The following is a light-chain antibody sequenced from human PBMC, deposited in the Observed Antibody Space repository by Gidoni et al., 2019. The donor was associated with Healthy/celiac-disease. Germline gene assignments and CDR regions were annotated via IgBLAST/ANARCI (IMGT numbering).Light chain of an antibody. J-gene: IGKJ1*01. CDR2: LGS. Sequence: DIVMTQSPLSLPVTPGEPASISCRSSQSLLHSNGYNYLDWYLQKPGQSPQLLIYLGSNRASGVPDRVSGSGSGTDFTLKISRVEAEDVGVYYCMQALQTPWEFXQXTKVEIK. V-gene: IGKV2-28*01. CDR1: QSLLHSNGYNY. CDR3: MQALQTPWE.